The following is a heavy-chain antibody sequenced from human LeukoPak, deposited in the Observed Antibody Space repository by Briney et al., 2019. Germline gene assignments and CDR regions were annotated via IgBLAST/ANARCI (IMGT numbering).Heavy chain of an antibody. V-gene: IGHV4-34*01. CDR3: ARSGDLPAADY. CDR2: INHSGST. J-gene: IGHJ4*02. CDR1: GGSFSGYY. D-gene: IGHD2-2*01. Sequence: SETLSLTCAVYGGSFSGYYWSWIRQPPGKGLEWIGEINHSGSTNYNPSPKSRVTISVDTSKNQFSLKLSSVTAADTAVYYCARSGDLPAADYWGQGTLVTVSS.